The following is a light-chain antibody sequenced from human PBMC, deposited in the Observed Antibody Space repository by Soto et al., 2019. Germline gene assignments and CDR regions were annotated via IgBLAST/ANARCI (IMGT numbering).Light chain of an antibody. Sequence: QSALTQPASVSGSPGQSITISCTGTSSDVGGYNYVSWYQHHPGKAPKLMIYEVSNRPSGVSNRFSGSKSGYTASLTISGLQAEDEADYYCSSYTSSSTVLFGGGTQLTVL. CDR1: SSDVGGYNY. CDR2: EVS. J-gene: IGLJ7*01. V-gene: IGLV2-14*01. CDR3: SSYTSSSTVL.